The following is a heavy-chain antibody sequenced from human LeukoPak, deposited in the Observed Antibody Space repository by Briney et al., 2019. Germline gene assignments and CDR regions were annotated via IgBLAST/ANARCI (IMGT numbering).Heavy chain of an antibody. CDR3: AKESIAAAGTIDY. D-gene: IGHD6-13*01. CDR2: ISWDGGST. Sequence: PGGSLRLSCAASGFTFDDCAMHWVRQAPGKGLEWVSLISWDGGSTYYADSVKGRFTISRDNSKNSLYLQMNSLRAEDTALYYCAKESIAAAGTIDYWGQGTLVTVSS. V-gene: IGHV3-43D*03. CDR1: GFTFDDCA. J-gene: IGHJ4*02.